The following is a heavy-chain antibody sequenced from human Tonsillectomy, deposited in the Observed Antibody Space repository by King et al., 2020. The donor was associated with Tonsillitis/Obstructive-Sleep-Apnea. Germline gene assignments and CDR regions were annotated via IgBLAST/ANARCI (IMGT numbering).Heavy chain of an antibody. CDR3: ARLIAAAGDFDY. V-gene: IGHV4-39*01. CDR2: IYYSGST. Sequence: PLQESGPGLVKPSETLSLTCTVSGGSVSSSSYYWGWIRQPPGQGLEWIGSIYYSGSTYCNPSLKSRVTISVDTSKNQFSLKLSSVTAADTAVYYCARLIAAAGDFDYWGQGTLVTVSS. J-gene: IGHJ4*02. CDR1: GGSVSSSSYY. D-gene: IGHD6-13*01.